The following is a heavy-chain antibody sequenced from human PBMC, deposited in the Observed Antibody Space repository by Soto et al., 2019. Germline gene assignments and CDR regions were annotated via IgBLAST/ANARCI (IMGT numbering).Heavy chain of an antibody. CDR2: IVVGSGNT. Sequence: SVKVSCKASGFTFTSSAMQWVRQARGQRLEWIGWIVVGSGNTNYAQKFQERVTITRDMSTSTAYMELSSLRSEDTAVYYCAAGAYSSSSGRDVYWGQGTLVTVS. V-gene: IGHV1-58*02. CDR3: AAGAYSSSSGRDVY. D-gene: IGHD6-6*01. J-gene: IGHJ4*02. CDR1: GFTFTSSA.